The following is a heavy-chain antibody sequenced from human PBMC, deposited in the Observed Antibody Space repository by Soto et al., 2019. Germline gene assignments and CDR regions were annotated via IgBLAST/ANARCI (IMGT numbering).Heavy chain of an antibody. Sequence: QVQLVQSGVEVKKPGSAGKVSWKASGGTFSTSGISWVRQAPGQGLEWVGGIMPVCPTPDYAQKFQGRVTITADESTTTAYLELTSLRTDDTAVYYCARDIDRLQLGGNYYYILDVWGQGTAITVSS. J-gene: IGHJ6*02. CDR1: GGTFSTSG. V-gene: IGHV1-69*12. D-gene: IGHD1-1*01. CDR3: ARDIDRLQLGGNYYYILDV. CDR2: IMPVCPTP.